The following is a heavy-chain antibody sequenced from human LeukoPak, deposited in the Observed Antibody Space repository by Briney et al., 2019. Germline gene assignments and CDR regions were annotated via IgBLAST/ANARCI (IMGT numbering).Heavy chain of an antibody. CDR1: GYTFTSYY. CDR2: INPSGGST. V-gene: IGHV1-46*01. D-gene: IGHD3-22*01. J-gene: IGHJ4*02. Sequence: SSVKVSCKASGYTFTSYYMHWVRQAPGQGLEWMGIINPSGGSTTYAQKFQGRVTMTRDTSTSTVYMELSSLRSEDTAVYYCARDCLDGDSNGYYDYWGQGTLVTVSS. CDR3: ARDCLDGDSNGYYDY.